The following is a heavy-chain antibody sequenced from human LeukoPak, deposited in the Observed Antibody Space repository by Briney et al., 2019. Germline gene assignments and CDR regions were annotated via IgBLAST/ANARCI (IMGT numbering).Heavy chain of an antibody. V-gene: IGHV1-18*01. CDR2: ISAYNGNT. CDR1: GGTFSSYA. Sequence: SVKVSCKASGGTFSSYAISWVRQAPGQGLEWMGWISAYNGNTNYAQKLQGRVTMTTDTSTSTAYMELRSLRSDDTAVYYCARTILYYDSSGYPDYWGQGTLVTVSS. CDR3: ARTILYYDSSGYPDY. D-gene: IGHD3-22*01. J-gene: IGHJ4*02.